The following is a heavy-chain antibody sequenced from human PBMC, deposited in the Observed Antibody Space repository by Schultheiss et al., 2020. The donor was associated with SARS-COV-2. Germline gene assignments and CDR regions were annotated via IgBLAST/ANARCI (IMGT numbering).Heavy chain of an antibody. J-gene: IGHJ6*02. CDR2: IIPIFGTA. D-gene: IGHD3-9*01. CDR1: GGTFSSYA. V-gene: IGHV1-69*13. Sequence: SVKVSCKASGGTFSSYAISWVRQAPGQGLEWMGGIIPIFGTANYAQKFQGRVTITADESTSTAYMELSSLRSEDTAVYYCASYYDILTGYPKDGMDVWGQGTTVTVSS. CDR3: ASYYDILTGYPKDGMDV.